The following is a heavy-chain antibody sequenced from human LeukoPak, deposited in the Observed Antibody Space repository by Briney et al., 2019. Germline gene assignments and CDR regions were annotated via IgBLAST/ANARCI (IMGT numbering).Heavy chain of an antibody. CDR2: ISGSGGST. CDR1: GFTFSSYA. CDR3: ASRFYDILTGNDAFDI. D-gene: IGHD3-9*01. V-gene: IGHV3-23*01. Sequence: QPGGSLRLSCAASGFTFSSYAMSWVRQAPGKGLEWVSAISGSGGSTYYADSVKGRFTISRDNSKNTLYLQMNSLRAEDTAVYYCASRFYDILTGNDAFDIWGQGTMVTVSS. J-gene: IGHJ3*02.